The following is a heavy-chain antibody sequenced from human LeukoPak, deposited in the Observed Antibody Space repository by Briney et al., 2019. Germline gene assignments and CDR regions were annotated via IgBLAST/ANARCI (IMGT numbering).Heavy chain of an antibody. CDR2: ISGSGGST. D-gene: IGHD6-19*01. Sequence: GFLRLSCAASGFPFSSYAMSWVRQAPGKRLEWVQAISGSGGSTYYADPVKGRFTISRDNSKNTLYLQMNSLRAEDTAVYYCATRDTIPRYSSCSTPHIYYYYGMDVWGQGTTVTVSS. J-gene: IGHJ6*02. V-gene: IGHV3-23*01. CDR3: ATRDTIPRYSSCSTPHIYYYYGMDV. CDR1: GFPFSSYA.